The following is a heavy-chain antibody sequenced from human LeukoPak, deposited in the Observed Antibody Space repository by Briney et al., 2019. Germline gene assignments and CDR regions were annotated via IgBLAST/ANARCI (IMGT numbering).Heavy chain of an antibody. CDR3: AKDGSLGDYYYYGMDV. J-gene: IGHJ6*02. CDR1: GFTFSSYG. V-gene: IGHV3-30*18. Sequence: GGSLRLSCAASGFTFSSYGMHWVRQDPGKGLEWVAVISYDGSNKYYADSVKGRFTISRDNSKNTLYLQMNSLGAEDTAVYYCAKDGSLGDYYYYGMDVWGQGTTVTVSS. CDR2: ISYDGSNK.